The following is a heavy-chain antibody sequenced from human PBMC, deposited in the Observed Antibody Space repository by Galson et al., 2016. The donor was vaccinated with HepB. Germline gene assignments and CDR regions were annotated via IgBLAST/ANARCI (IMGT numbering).Heavy chain of an antibody. D-gene: IGHD6-13*01. CDR2: IYYSGST. Sequence: SETLSLTCTVSGGSIIIDNYYWGWIRQPPGKGLEYIGNIYYSGSTHYKSSLKSRVTMSVDIYKNQFSLRLSSVTAADTAVYYCARRGAATGPEFWGQGTLVTVSS. V-gene: IGHV4-39*01. CDR3: ARRGAATGPEF. J-gene: IGHJ4*02. CDR1: GGSIIIDNYY.